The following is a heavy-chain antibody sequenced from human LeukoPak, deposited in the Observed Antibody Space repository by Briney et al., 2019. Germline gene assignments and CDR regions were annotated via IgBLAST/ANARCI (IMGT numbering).Heavy chain of an antibody. CDR3: ARASSYAYGDYVDFDY. J-gene: IGHJ4*02. V-gene: IGHV3-21*01. D-gene: IGHD4-17*01. CDR1: GFTFSSYR. CDR2: ISSSSSYI. Sequence: GGSLRLSCAASGFTFSSYRMTWVRQAPGKGLEWVSSISSSSSYIYYADSVKGRFTISRDNAKNSLYLQMNSLRAEDTAVYYCARASSYAYGDYVDFDYWGQGTLVTVSS.